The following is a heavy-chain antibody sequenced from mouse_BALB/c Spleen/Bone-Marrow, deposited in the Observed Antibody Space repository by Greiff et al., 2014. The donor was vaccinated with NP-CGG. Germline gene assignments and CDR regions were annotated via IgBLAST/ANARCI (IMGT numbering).Heavy chain of an antibody. CDR3: ARGGGAYYGNYWFAY. Sequence: EVMLVESGGDLVKPGGSLKLSCAASGFTFSSYGMSWVRQTPDKRLEWVATISSGGSYTYYPDSVKGRLTISRDNAKNTLYLQMSSLKSEDTAMYYCARGGGAYYGNYWFAYWGQGTLVTVSA. D-gene: IGHD2-10*01. CDR1: GFTFSSYG. CDR2: ISSGGSYT. V-gene: IGHV5-6*01. J-gene: IGHJ3*01.